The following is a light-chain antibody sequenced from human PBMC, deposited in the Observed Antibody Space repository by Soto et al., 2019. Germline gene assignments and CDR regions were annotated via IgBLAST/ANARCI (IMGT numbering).Light chain of an antibody. J-gene: IGKJ4*01. CDR2: GAS. CDR1: QTVYNN. Sequence: EIVMTQSPATLSVSPGERATLSCRASQTVYNNLAWYQQKPGQPPRLLIYGASARATGIPARFRGSGSGTEFTLTISSLQSEDFAVYYCQQYSTWPLTFGGGTKVEIK. CDR3: QQYSTWPLT. V-gene: IGKV3-15*01.